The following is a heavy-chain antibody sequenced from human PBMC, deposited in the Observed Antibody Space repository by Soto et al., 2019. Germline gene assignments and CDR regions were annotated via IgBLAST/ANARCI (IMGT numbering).Heavy chain of an antibody. J-gene: IGHJ4*02. CDR3: ARDLLPYSSSWYADY. CDR1: GYTFTSYG. D-gene: IGHD6-13*01. CDR2: ISAYNGNT. Sequence: QVQLVQSGAEVKKPGASVKVSCKASGYTFTSYGISWVRQAPGQGLEWMGWISAYNGNTNYAQKLQGRVTMTTDTSTSTAYMELRSLRYDDTAVYYCARDLLPYSSSWYADYWGQGTLVTVSS. V-gene: IGHV1-18*04.